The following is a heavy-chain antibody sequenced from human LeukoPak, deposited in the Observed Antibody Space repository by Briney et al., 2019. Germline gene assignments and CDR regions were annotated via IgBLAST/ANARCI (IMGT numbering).Heavy chain of an antibody. CDR3: ATFAWTYYYDSSGYAFDI. CDR2: ISAYNGNT. Sequence: ASVKVSCKASGYTFTSYGISWVRQAPGQGLEWMGWISAYNGNTNYAQKLQGRVTMTTDTSTSTAYMELRSLRSEDTAVYYCATFAWTYYYDSSGYAFDIWGQGTMVTVSS. D-gene: IGHD3-22*01. CDR1: GYTFTSYG. V-gene: IGHV1-18*01. J-gene: IGHJ3*02.